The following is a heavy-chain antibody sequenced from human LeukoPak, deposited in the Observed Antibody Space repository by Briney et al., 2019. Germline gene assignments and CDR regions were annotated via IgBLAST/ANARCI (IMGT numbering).Heavy chain of an antibody. CDR1: GFTFSSSA. CDR2: ISNNGGYT. V-gene: IGHV3-23*01. J-gene: IGHJ4*02. D-gene: IGHD2-21*02. CDR3: AKDETYCGGDCYSLDYFDY. Sequence: PGGSLRLSCAASGFTFSSSAMSWVRQAPGKGLEWVSAISNNGGYTYYADSVKGRFTISRDNSKNTLYLQMNSLRAEDTAVYYCAKDETYCGGDCYSLDYFDYWGQGTLVTVSS.